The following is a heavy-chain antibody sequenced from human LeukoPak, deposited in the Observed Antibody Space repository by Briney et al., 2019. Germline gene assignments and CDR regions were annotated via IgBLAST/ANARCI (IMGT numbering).Heavy chain of an antibody. Sequence: GGSLRLSCAASGITFSADWMAWVRQAPGKGLEWVANMKQDGSEMHYVDSVKGRFTTSRDNAKNSLYLQMNTLRPEDTAVYYCARNFDSNWFDPWGQGTLVTVSS. V-gene: IGHV3-7*01. CDR1: GITFSADW. CDR3: ARNFDSNWFDP. D-gene: IGHD3-9*01. CDR2: MKQDGSEM. J-gene: IGHJ5*02.